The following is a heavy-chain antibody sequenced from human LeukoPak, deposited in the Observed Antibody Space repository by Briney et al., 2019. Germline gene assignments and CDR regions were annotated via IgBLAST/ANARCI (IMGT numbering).Heavy chain of an antibody. CDR1: GYDFASYW. CDR2: IYPGDSDT. CDR3: ARQQDQGRFDY. Sequence: GESLKISCKGSGYDFASYWIGWVRQMPGKGLEWMGIIYPGDSDTRYSPSFQGQVTISADRSISTAYLQWSSLKASDTAMYYCARQQDQGRFDYWGQGTLVTVSS. D-gene: IGHD2-2*01. V-gene: IGHV5-51*01. J-gene: IGHJ4*02.